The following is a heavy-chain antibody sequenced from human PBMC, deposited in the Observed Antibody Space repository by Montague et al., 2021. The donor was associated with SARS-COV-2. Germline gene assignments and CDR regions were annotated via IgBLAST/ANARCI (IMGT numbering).Heavy chain of an antibody. CDR3: ARHPPGYRYFYYLDV. Sequence: SETLSLTCDVSGASISSHEWWSWVRQPPGKGLEWLGEIHRDGKTKYSPSLQSRVTMSVDKSNNQLSLRLTSVTAADTAVYYCARHPPGYRYFYYLDVWGKGTTVTVSS. V-gene: IGHV4-4*02. CDR1: GASISSHEW. J-gene: IGHJ6*03. D-gene: IGHD1-1*01. CDR2: IHRDGKT.